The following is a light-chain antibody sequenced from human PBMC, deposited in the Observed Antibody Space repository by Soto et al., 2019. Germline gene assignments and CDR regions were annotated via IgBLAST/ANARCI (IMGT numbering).Light chain of an antibody. CDR2: GNT. Sequence: QLVLTQPPSVSGAPGQRVTISCTGSSANIGAGYDVHWYQQLPGTAPKLLIYGNTNRPSGVPDRFSGSKSGTSASLAITGLQAEDEADYYCQSYDSSLIAYVFGPGTKVTVL. V-gene: IGLV1-40*01. J-gene: IGLJ1*01. CDR3: QSYDSSLIAYV. CDR1: SANIGAGYD.